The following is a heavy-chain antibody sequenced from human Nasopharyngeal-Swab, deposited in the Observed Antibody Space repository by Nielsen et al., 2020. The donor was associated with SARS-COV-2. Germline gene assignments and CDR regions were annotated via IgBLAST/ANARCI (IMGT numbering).Heavy chain of an antibody. CDR3: ASQLGHPDS. Sequence: GASLQISCVASGFTFSSYWMHWVRQAPGKGLAWVSRISEDGSITTYADSVKGRFTISRDNAKNTLFLQMHSLRADDTAIYYCASQLGHPDSWGQGTLVTVSS. CDR2: ISEDGSIT. CDR1: GFTFSSYW. V-gene: IGHV3-74*01. J-gene: IGHJ4*02. D-gene: IGHD2-2*01.